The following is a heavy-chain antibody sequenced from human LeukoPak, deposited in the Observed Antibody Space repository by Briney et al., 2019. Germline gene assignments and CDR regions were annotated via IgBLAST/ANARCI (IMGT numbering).Heavy chain of an antibody. D-gene: IGHD3-10*01. CDR3: LYGSGSSFDY. Sequence: GGSLRLSCSASGFTCSSYAMHWVRQAPGEGLEYVSAISSNGGSTYYADSVKGRFTISRDNSKNTLYLQMSSLRAEDTAVYYCLYGSGSSFDYWGQGTLVTVSS. V-gene: IGHV3-64D*06. J-gene: IGHJ4*02. CDR2: ISSNGGST. CDR1: GFTCSSYA.